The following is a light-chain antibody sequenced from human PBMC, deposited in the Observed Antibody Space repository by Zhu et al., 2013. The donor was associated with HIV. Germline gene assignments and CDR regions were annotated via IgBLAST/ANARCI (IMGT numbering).Light chain of an antibody. CDR2: DNN. CDR3: ATWDSSLSAGV. Sequence: QSVLTQPPSVSAAPGQKVTISCSGSSSNIGNNYVSWYQHLPGTAPKLLIYDNNRRPSGIPDRISASKSGTSATLGITGLQTGDEADYFCATWDSSLSAGVFGTGTKVTVL. CDR1: SSNIGNNY. V-gene: IGLV1-51*01. J-gene: IGLJ1*01.